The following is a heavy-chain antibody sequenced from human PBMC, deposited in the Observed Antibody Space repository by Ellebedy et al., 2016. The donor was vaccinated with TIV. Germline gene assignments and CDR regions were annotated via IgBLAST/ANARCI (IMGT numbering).Heavy chain of an antibody. CDR2: ITGSAGTT. CDR3: AKDAGDYGGNYYYGMDV. Sequence: GESLKISCAASGFTFSSYAMGWVRQAPGKGLECVSVITGSAGTTYYADSVKGRFTVSRDNSKNTLYMELDSLTVEDTALYFCAKDAGDYGGNYYYGMDVWGQGTTVTVSS. CDR1: GFTFSSYA. D-gene: IGHD4/OR15-4a*01. V-gene: IGHV3-23*01. J-gene: IGHJ6*02.